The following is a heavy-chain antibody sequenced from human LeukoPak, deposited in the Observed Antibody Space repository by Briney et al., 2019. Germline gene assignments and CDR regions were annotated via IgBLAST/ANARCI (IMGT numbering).Heavy chain of an antibody. V-gene: IGHV4-30-4*08. CDR1: GDSITSGGYY. Sequence: SQTLSLTCTVSGDSITSGGYYWSWIRQRPGKGLEWIGYIYKTGSTYYNPSLKSRVTTSVDTSKNQFSLELTSVTAADTAVYYCARYGDYSIDSWGQGTLVTVSS. J-gene: IGHJ4*02. CDR2: IYKTGST. CDR3: ARYGDYSIDS. D-gene: IGHD4-17*01.